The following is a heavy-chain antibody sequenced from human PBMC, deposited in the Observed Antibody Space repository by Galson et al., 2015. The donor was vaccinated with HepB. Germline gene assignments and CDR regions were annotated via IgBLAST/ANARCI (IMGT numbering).Heavy chain of an antibody. V-gene: IGHV1-46*03. CDR3: ARDLQWIQLSTNYYGMDV. J-gene: IGHJ6*02. CDR2: INPSGGST. Sequence: SVKVSCKASGYTFTSYYMHWVRQAPGQGLEWMGIINPSGGSTSYAQKFQGRVTMTRDTSTSTVYMELSSLRSEDTAVYYCARDLQWIQLSTNYYGMDVWGQGTTVTVSS. D-gene: IGHD5-18*01. CDR1: GYTFTSYY.